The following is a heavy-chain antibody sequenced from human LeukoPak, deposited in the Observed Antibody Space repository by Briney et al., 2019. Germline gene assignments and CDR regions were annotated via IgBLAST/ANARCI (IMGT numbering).Heavy chain of an antibody. Sequence: SETLSLTCPVSGASIGISSKYWAGIRRPPGRGLGWIGSIYYSGSTYYNPSLKSRVTISVDTSKNQFSLKLSSVTAADTAVYYCARHGIAAADYWGQGTLVTVSS. CDR3: ARHGIAAADY. CDR2: IYYSGST. J-gene: IGHJ4*02. CDR1: GASIGISSKY. D-gene: IGHD6-13*01. V-gene: IGHV4-39*01.